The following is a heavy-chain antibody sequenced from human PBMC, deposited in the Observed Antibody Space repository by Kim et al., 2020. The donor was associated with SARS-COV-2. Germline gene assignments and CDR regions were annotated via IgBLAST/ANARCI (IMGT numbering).Heavy chain of an antibody. J-gene: IGHJ4*02. D-gene: IGHD1-26*01. V-gene: IGHV3-30*04. CDR3: ARDPYYSGGYGGLDY. CDR1: GFTFSSYA. CDR2: TSYDGSDK. Sequence: GGSLRLSCAASGFTFSSYAMHWARQAPGKGLECVAVTSYDGSDKYYADSVKGRFTISKDNSKNTVYLQMSSLRAEDTSVYFCARDPYYSGGYGGLDYWGQGTLVNLFS.